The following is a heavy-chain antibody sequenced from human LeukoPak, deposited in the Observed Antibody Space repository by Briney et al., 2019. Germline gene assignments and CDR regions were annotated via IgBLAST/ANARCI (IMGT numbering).Heavy chain of an antibody. CDR2: IYYSGST. CDR1: GGSISSYY. Sequence: SETLSLTCTVSGGSISSYYCSWIRQPPGKGLEWIGYIYYSGSTNYNPSLKSRVTISVDTSKNQFSLKLSSVTAADTAVYYCARGHRYYYDSSGYYRAYYYYYMDVWGKGNTVTVSS. CDR3: ARGHRYYYDSSGYYRAYYYYYMDV. J-gene: IGHJ6*03. D-gene: IGHD3-22*01. V-gene: IGHV4-59*01.